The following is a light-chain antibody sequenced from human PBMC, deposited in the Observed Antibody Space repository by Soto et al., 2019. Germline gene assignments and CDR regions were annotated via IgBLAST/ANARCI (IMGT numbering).Light chain of an antibody. J-gene: IGKJ1*01. CDR3: LQDYSYPRM. V-gene: IGKV1-5*03. Sequence: DIQMTQSPSTLSASVGDRVTITCRASQSISSWLAWYQQKPGKAPKLLIYKASSLESGVPSRFSGSGSGTEFTLTISSLQPEDSATYYCLQDYSYPRMFGQGTKVDIK. CDR2: KAS. CDR1: QSISSW.